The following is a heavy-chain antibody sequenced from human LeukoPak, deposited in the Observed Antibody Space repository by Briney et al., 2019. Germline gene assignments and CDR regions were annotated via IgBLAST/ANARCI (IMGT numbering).Heavy chain of an antibody. CDR3: ARTIEYSSSSYWFDP. V-gene: IGHV4-61*02. Sequence: SQTLSLTCTVSGGSISSGDYYWSWIRQPAGKGLEWIGRIYTSGSTNYNPSLKSRVTMSVDTSKNQFSLKLSSVTAADTAVYYCARTIEYSSSSYWFDPWGQGTLVTVSS. D-gene: IGHD6-6*01. CDR2: IYTSGST. CDR1: GGSISSGDYY. J-gene: IGHJ5*02.